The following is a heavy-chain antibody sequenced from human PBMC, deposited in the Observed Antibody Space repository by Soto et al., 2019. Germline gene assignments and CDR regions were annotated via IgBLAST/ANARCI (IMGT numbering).Heavy chain of an antibody. D-gene: IGHD4-17*01. V-gene: IGHV3-15*01. Sequence: PXGALRLSCSAAGVTFSNAWMSWVRQAPGKGLDWVGRIKSKTDGGTTDYAAPVKGRFTISRDDSKNTLYLQMNSLKTEDTAVYYCTRRLYGDYYFDYWGQGTMVTVSS. CDR1: GVTFSNAW. CDR3: TRRLYGDYYFDY. CDR2: IKSKTDGGTT. J-gene: IGHJ4*02.